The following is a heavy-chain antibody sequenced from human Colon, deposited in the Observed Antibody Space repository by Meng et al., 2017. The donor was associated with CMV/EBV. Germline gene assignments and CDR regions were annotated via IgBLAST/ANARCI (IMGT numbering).Heavy chain of an antibody. CDR2: LSSDGSIS. CDR1: GFTFGSYW. J-gene: IGHJ5*02. CDR3: ARAQGGSGTWHLDA. V-gene: IGHV3-74*01. Sequence: GASLKICCVASGFTFGSYWMHWVRQAPGKGLVWVSRLSSDGSISASADFAQGRFTISRDNAKNTLYLQMNSLRGEDTAVYYCARAQGGSGTWHLDAWGQGTLVTVSS. D-gene: IGHD3-10*01.